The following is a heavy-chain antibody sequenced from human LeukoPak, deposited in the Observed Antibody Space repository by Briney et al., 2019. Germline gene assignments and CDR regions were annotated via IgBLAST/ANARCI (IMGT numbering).Heavy chain of an antibody. CDR1: GFTFSSYG. CDR2: IRYDGSNK. CDR3: XKXXXYKQWLVVQTEYYFDY. J-gene: IGHJ4*02. Sequence: GGSLRLSCAASGFTFSSYGMHWVRQAPGKGLEWVAFIRYDGSNKYYADSVKGRFTISRDNSKNTLYLQMNSLRAEDTAVYYXXKXXXYKQWLVVQTEYYFDYWGQGTLVTVSS. V-gene: IGHV3-30*02. D-gene: IGHD6-19*01.